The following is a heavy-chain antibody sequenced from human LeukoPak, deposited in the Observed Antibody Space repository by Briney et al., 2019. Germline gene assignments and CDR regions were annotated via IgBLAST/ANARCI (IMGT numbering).Heavy chain of an antibody. J-gene: IGHJ3*02. CDR3: TRRLAVAGTTAFDI. Sequence: GGSLRLSCAASGFTFSGSAMHWVRQSSGKGLEWVGRIRSKANSYATAYAASVQGRFTISRDDSKNTAYLQMNSLKTEDTAFYYCTRRLAVAGTTAFDIWGQGTMVTVSS. CDR2: IRSKANSYAT. CDR1: GFTFSGSA. V-gene: IGHV3-73*01. D-gene: IGHD6-19*01.